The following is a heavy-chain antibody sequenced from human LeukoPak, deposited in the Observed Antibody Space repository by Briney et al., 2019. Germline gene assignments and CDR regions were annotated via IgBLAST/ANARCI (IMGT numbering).Heavy chain of an antibody. V-gene: IGHV3-66*01. J-gene: IGHJ6*02. CDR1: GFTVSSNY. CDR2: IYSGGST. CDR3: ARDEDPYSSSWYLNVYYGMDV. Sequence: GGSLRLSCAASGFTVSSNYMSWVRQAPGKGLEWVSVIYSGGSTYYAESVKGRFTISRDNSKNTLYIQMNSLRAEDTAVYYCARDEDPYSSSWYLNVYYGMDVWGQGTTVTVSS. D-gene: IGHD6-13*01.